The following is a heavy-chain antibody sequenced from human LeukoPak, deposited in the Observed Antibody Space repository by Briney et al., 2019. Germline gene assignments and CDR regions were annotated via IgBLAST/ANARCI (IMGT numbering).Heavy chain of an antibody. J-gene: IGHJ4*02. CDR2: ISGSGGST. CDR3: AKGFHTFGGVIVFDY. CDR1: GFTFSSYA. D-gene: IGHD3-16*02. V-gene: IGHV3-23*01. Sequence: GGSLRLSCAASGFTFSSYAMSWVRQDPGKGLEWVSAISGSGGSTYYADSVKGRFTISRDNSKNTLYLQMNSLRAEDTAVYYCAKGFHTFGGVIVFDYWGQGTLVTFSS.